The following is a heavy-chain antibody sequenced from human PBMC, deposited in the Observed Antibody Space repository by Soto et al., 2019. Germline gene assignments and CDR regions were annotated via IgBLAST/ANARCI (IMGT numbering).Heavy chain of an antibody. CDR2: ISYDGSNK. V-gene: IGHV3-30-3*01. Sequence: TGGSLRLSCAASGFTFSSYAMHWVRQAPGKGLEWVAVISYDGSNKYYADSVKGRFTISRDNSKNTLYLQMNSLRAEDTAVYYCARGFRRDGNQPGFDYWGRGTLVTVSS. CDR3: ARGFRRDGNQPGFDY. CDR1: GFTFSSYA. J-gene: IGHJ4*02.